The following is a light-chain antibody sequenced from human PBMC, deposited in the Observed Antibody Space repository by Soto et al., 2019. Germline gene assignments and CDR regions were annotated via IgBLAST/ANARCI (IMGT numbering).Light chain of an antibody. J-gene: IGKJ5*01. Sequence: EIVLTQSPGTLSLSPWEIATLSCKTSQSRGSNFLAWYQHKPGQAPRLLIYASSNRATGIPDRFSGSASGTDFTLTINRLEPEDFAVYDCQQYGSSITFGQGTRLEIK. CDR2: ASS. V-gene: IGKV3-20*01. CDR1: QSRGSNF. CDR3: QQYGSSIT.